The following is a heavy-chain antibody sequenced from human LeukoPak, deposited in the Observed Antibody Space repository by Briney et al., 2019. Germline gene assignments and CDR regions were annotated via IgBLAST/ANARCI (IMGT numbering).Heavy chain of an antibody. D-gene: IGHD3-22*01. V-gene: IGHV4-4*02. CDR3: VREGTYYYDSSAYYSFDS. CDR1: GGSISSSNW. CDR2: IYHSGST. J-gene: IGHJ4*02. Sequence: SETLSLTCAVSGGSISSSNWWSWVRPPPGKGLEWIGEIYHSGSTNYNPSLKSRVTIPVDKSKNQFSLKLSSMTAADTAVYYCVREGTYYYDSSAYYSFDSWGQGTLVTVSS.